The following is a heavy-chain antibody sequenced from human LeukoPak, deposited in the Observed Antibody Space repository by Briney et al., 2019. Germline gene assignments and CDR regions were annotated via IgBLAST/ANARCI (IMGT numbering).Heavy chain of an antibody. Sequence: SETLSLTCSVSGGSISTNFYYWGWIRQPPGKGLEWIGSMYYSGNTYYSPSLESRVTISADTSENQFFLKLSSVTAADTAVYYCARRGDYWGRGTPVTVSS. D-gene: IGHD3-16*01. J-gene: IGHJ4*02. CDR3: ARRGDY. CDR2: MYYSGNT. CDR1: GGSISTNFYY. V-gene: IGHV4-39*01.